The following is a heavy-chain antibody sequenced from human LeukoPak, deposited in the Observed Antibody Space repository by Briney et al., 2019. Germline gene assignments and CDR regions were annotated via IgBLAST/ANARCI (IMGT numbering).Heavy chain of an antibody. CDR2: ICSGDTT. J-gene: IGHJ4*02. Sequence: GGSLRLSCAASGFTVSADYMGWVRQAPGKGLEWVSVICSGDTTNYADSVKGRFTISRDNTKNTLYLQTNSLRVEDTAVYYCTRGPDEAKLSKWGQGTLVTVSS. V-gene: IGHV3-53*01. D-gene: IGHD1-14*01. CDR3: TRGPDEAKLSK. CDR1: GFTVSADY.